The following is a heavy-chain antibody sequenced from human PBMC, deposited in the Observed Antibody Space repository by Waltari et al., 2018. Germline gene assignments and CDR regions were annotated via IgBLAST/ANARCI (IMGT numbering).Heavy chain of an antibody. V-gene: IGHV3-7*01. CDR2: INQDGREK. J-gene: IGHJ4*02. CDR1: GFTLSTRW. D-gene: IGHD6-13*01. Sequence: EVQLVESGGGLVQPGGSLRLSCAASGFTLSTRWMSWVRQAPGKGMEWGANINQDGREKYYVDSMKGRVTISRDNAKNSLFLQMDSLRAEDTAVYFCAMAAGTLYWGQGTLVTVSS. CDR3: AMAAGTLY.